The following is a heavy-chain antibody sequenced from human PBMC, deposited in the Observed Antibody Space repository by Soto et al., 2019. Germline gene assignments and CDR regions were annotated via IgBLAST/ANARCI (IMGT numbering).Heavy chain of an antibody. CDR3: ARSRSCTSATCYTPQPFDY. D-gene: IGHD2-2*02. V-gene: IGHV1-69*06. CDR2: IIPIFGTA. Sequence: SVKVSCKASGGTFSSYAISWVRQAPGQGLEWMGGIIPIFGTANYAQKFQGRVTITADKATSIAYLELNSLKSEDTAVYYCARSRSCTSATCYTPQPFDYWSQGALVTVSS. J-gene: IGHJ4*02. CDR1: GGTFSSYA.